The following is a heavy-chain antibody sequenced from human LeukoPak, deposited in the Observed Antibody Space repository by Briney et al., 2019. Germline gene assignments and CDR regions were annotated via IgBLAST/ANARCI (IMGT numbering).Heavy chain of an antibody. V-gene: IGHV4-59*01. CDR1: GGSISSYY. J-gene: IGHJ3*02. CDR3: ARSPLPKHAFDI. CDR2: IYYSGST. Sequence: PSETLSLTCTVSGGSISSYYWSWLRQPPGKGLEWLGYIYYSGSTNYNPSLKSRVTISVDTSKNQFSLKLSSVTAADTAVYYCARSPLPKHAFDIWGQGTMVTVSS.